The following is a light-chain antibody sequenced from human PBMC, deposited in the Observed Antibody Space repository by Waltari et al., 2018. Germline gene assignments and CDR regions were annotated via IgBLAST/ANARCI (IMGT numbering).Light chain of an antibody. CDR2: DAS. V-gene: IGKV1-5*01. Sequence: DIQMTQSPSTLSASVGDRVTITCRASQSISRLLAWYQQAPGKAPKLLIYDASSLQSGVPSRFSGSGSGTEFTLTISSLQPDDFVTYYCQQYNNWAFGQGTRWKSN. CDR1: QSISRL. CDR3: QQYNNWA. J-gene: IGKJ1*01.